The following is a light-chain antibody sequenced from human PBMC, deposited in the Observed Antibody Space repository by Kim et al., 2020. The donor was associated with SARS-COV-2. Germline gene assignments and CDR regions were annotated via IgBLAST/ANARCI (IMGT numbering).Light chain of an antibody. J-gene: IGLJ3*02. CDR3: QTWGTDNWV. Sequence: QPVLTQSPSASASLGASVKLTGTLSSGHSSYAIAWHQQQTEKGPRYLMKLNSDGSHSKGDGIPDRFSGSSSGAERYLTISSLQSEDEADYYCQTWGTDNWVFGGGTQLTVL. CDR2: LNSDGSH. V-gene: IGLV4-69*01. CDR1: SGHSSYA.